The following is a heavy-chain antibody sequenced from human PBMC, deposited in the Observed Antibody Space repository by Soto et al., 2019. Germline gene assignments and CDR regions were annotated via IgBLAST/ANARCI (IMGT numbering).Heavy chain of an antibody. V-gene: IGHV3-23*01. CDR3: AKDPQEYRSSTSCYAYFDY. D-gene: IGHD2-2*01. CDR2: ISGSGGST. CDR1: GFTFSSHA. J-gene: IGHJ4*02. Sequence: EVQLLESGGGLVQPGGSLRLSCAASGFTFSSHAMSWVRQAPGKGLEWVSAISGSGGSTYYADSVKGRFTISRDNSKNTLYLQMNSLRAEDTAVYYCAKDPQEYRSSTSCYAYFDYWGQGTLVTVSS.